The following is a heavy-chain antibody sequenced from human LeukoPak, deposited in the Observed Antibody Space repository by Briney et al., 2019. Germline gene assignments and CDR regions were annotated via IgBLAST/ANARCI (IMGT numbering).Heavy chain of an antibody. J-gene: IGHJ6*03. CDR2: IRYDGSNK. CDR1: GFMFSSYW. Sequence: GGSLRLSCAASGFMFSSYWMSWVRQAPGKGLEWVAFIRYDGSNKYYADSVKGRFTISRDNAKNSLYLQMNSLRAEDTAVYYCARVMFLGVMISLDYYYMDVWGKGTTVTISS. CDR3: ARVMFLGVMISLDYYYMDV. D-gene: IGHD3-10*01. V-gene: IGHV3-30*02.